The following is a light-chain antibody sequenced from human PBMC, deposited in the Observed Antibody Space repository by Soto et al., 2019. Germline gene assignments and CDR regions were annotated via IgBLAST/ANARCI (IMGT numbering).Light chain of an antibody. Sequence: EIVLTQSPATLSLSPGERATLSCRASHSVNSYLAWYQQKPGQAPRLLIYDASKRATDVPARFSGSGSGTDFTLTISSLEPEDFAVYYCQQYGSLITFGQGTRLEIK. V-gene: IGKV3-11*01. CDR1: HSVNSY. CDR3: QQYGSLIT. J-gene: IGKJ5*01. CDR2: DAS.